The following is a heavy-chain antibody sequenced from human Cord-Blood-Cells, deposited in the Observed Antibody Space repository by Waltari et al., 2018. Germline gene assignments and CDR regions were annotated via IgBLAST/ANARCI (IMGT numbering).Heavy chain of an antibody. J-gene: IGHJ5*02. Sequence: EVQLVQSGAEVKKPGESLKISCKGSGYSFTSYWIGWVRQMPGKGLEWMGIIDPGNPDTSYSPSFQGQVTISAAKSISPAYLQWSSLKASDTAMYYCARPYCSGGSCYNWFDPWGQGTLVTVSS. CDR3: ARPYCSGGSCYNWFDP. D-gene: IGHD2-15*01. CDR2: IDPGNPDT. V-gene: IGHV5-51*01. CDR1: GYSFTSYW.